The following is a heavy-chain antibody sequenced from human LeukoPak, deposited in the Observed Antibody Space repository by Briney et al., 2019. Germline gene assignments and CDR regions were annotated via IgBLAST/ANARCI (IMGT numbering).Heavy chain of an antibody. D-gene: IGHD7-27*01. J-gene: IGHJ1*01. CDR1: GFTVSGNY. V-gene: IGHV4-34*01. CDR3: ARDVTGSFQH. Sequence: GSLRLSCAASGFTVSGNYMSWIRQPPGKGLEWIGEINHSGSTNYNPSLKSRVTISVDTSKNQFSLKLSSVTAADTAVYYCARDVTGSFQHWGQGTLVTVSS. CDR2: INHSGST.